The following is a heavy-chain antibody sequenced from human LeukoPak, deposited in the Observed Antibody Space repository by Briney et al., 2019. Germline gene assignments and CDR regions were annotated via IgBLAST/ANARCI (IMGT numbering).Heavy chain of an antibody. Sequence: GGSLRLSCAASGFTVSSNYMSWVRQAPGKGLEWVSFIYSGGSTYYADSVKGRFTISRDNSKNTLYLQMNSLRAEDTAVYYCAKAPQSIVGATHFDYWGQGTLVTVSS. CDR3: AKAPQSIVGATHFDY. J-gene: IGHJ4*02. D-gene: IGHD1-26*01. CDR2: IYSGGST. CDR1: GFTVSSNY. V-gene: IGHV3-53*01.